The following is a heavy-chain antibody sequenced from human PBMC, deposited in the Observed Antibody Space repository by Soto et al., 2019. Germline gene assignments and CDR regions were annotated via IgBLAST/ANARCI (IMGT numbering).Heavy chain of an antibody. CDR2: MNPSTGNT. Sequence: QVQLVQSGAEVKKPGASVKVSCKASGYTFTSYDIIWVRQATGQGLEWMGWMNPSTGNTDSAEKFQGRLTMTRNPSISTVYMELSSLTFEDTAVYYCARARIIVAGGFDPWGQGTLVTVSS. CDR3: ARARIIVAGGFDP. CDR1: GYTFTSYD. D-gene: IGHD6-19*01. J-gene: IGHJ5*01. V-gene: IGHV1-8*01.